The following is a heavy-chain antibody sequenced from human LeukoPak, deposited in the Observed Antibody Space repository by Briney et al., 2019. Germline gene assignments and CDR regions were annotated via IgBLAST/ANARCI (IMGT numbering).Heavy chain of an antibody. Sequence: SETLSLTCTVSGGSISSGGYYWSWIRQHPGKGLEWIGYIYYTGSTYYNPSLKSRVTISVDTSKNQFSLKLSSVTAADTAVYYCARVLRLWYYYYGMDVWGQGTTVTVSS. J-gene: IGHJ6*02. CDR3: ARVLRLWYYYYGMDV. CDR1: GGSISSGGYY. CDR2: IYYTGST. D-gene: IGHD2-21*01. V-gene: IGHV4-30-4*08.